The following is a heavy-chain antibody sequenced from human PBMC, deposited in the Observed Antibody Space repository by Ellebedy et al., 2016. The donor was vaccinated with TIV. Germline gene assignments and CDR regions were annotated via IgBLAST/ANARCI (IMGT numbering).Heavy chain of an antibody. J-gene: IGHJ5*02. CDR3: ARARGYCSGGSCYEVGLNWFDP. CDR1: GGSISSGDYY. Sequence: SETLSLTCTVSGGSISSGDYYRSWIRQPPGKGLEWIGYIYYSGSTYYNPSLKSRVTISVDTSKNQFSLKLSSVTAADTAVYYCARARGYCSGGSCYEVGLNWFDPWGQGTLVTVSS. CDR2: IYYSGST. D-gene: IGHD2-15*01. V-gene: IGHV4-30-4*01.